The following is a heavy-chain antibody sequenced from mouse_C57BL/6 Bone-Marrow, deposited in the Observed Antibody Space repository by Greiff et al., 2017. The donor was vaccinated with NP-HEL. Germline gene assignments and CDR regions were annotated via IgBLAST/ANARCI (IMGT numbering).Heavy chain of an antibody. V-gene: IGHV1-76*01. CDR1: GYTFTDYY. Sequence: QVQLKESGAELVRPGASVKLSCKASGYTFTDYYINWVKQRPGQGLEWIARIYPGSGNTYYNEKFKGKATLTAEKSSSTAYMQLSSLTSEDSAVYFCARSYYSNYVYAMDYWGQGTSVTVSS. CDR3: ARSYYSNYVYAMDY. J-gene: IGHJ4*01. CDR2: IYPGSGNT. D-gene: IGHD2-5*01.